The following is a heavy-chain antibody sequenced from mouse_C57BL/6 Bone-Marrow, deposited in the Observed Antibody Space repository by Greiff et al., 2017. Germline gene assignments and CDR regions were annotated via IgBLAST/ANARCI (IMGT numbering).Heavy chain of an antibody. Sequence: ESGPGLVKPSQSLSLTCSVTGYSITSGYYWNWIRQFPGNKPEWMGYIRYDGSNNYNPSLKNRISITRDTSKNQFFLKLNSVTTEDTATYYCARDVWLLRPSYWYFDVWGTGTTVTVSS. V-gene: IGHV3-6*01. J-gene: IGHJ1*03. CDR1: GYSITSGYY. CDR2: IRYDGSN. CDR3: ARDVWLLRPSYWYFDV. D-gene: IGHD2-3*01.